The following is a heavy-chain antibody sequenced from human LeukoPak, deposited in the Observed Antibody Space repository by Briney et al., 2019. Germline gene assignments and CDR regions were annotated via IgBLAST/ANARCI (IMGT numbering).Heavy chain of an antibody. CDR2: MNPNSGYT. V-gene: IGHV1-8*02. CDR3: ARVWGSIDY. D-gene: IGHD3-16*01. J-gene: IGHJ4*02. Sequence: ASVKVSCKASGYPFTSYDINWVRQATGQGLEWMGWMNPNSGYTGFAQKFQGRLTMTRSTSIGTAYMELSGLRSEDTAVYYCARVWGSIDYWGQGTLVTVSS. CDR1: GYPFTSYD.